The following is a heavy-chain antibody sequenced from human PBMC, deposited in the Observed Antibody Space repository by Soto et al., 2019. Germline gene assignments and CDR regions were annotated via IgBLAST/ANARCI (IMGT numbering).Heavy chain of an antibody. CDR3: ARDYRTIRGAYYDFWSGYNYYYYYGMDV. CDR2: IKQDVREK. D-gene: IGHD3-3*01. CDR1: GFTVSIYW. V-gene: IGHV3-7*01. J-gene: IGHJ6*02. Sequence: AGSLRPSRPASGFTVSIYWMSWVRPAPGKWLEWVANIKQDVREKYYIDSVKGRVTISRDNDKTYMYLEMNRLRAEDTAVYYCARDYRTIRGAYYDFWSGYNYYYYYGMDVWGQGTMVTVSS.